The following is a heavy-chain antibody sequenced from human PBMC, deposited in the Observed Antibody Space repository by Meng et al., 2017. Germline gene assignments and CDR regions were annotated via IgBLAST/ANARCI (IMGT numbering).Heavy chain of an antibody. D-gene: IGHD6-13*01. CDR1: CGSFSGYY. CDR3: ARGGYSSSGGSRYEYFQH. V-gene: IGHV4-34*01. Sequence: VQLQPCGASLLQPSETLSPTCAVYCGSFSGYYWSWIRQPPGKVLEWIGEINHSGSTNYNPSLKSRVTISVDTSKNQFSLKLSSVTAADTAVYYCARGGYSSSGGSRYEYFQHWGQGTLVTVSS. J-gene: IGHJ1*01. CDR2: INHSGST.